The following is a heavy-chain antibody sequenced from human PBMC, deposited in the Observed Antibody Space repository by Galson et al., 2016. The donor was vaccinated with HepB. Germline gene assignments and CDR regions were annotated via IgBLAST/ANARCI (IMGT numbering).Heavy chain of an antibody. CDR1: GFTFSSYG. CDR2: ISYDGRNK. V-gene: IGHV3-30*18. CDR3: AKNEQYPREYYFDH. D-gene: IGHD5-24*01. J-gene: IGHJ4*02. Sequence: SLRLSCAASGFTFSSYGMHWVRQAPGKGLEWVAIISYDGRNKYYADSVKGRITISRDNSKYTLYLQVNSLRAEDTAMYYGAKNEQYPREYYFDHWGQGTLVTVSS.